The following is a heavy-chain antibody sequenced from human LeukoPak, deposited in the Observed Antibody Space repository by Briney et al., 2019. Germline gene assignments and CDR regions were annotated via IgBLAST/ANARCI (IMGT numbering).Heavy chain of an antibody. CDR1: GGSISSYY. V-gene: IGHV4-59*12. CDR3: ARGGTDIVVVVATPLFDY. J-gene: IGHJ4*02. Sequence: PSETLSLTCTVSGGSISSYYWSWIRQPPGKGLEWIGYIYYSGSTNYNPSLKSRVTISVDTSKNQFSLKLSSVTAADTAVYYCARGGTDIVVVVATPLFDYWGQGTLVTVSS. D-gene: IGHD2-15*01. CDR2: IYYSGST.